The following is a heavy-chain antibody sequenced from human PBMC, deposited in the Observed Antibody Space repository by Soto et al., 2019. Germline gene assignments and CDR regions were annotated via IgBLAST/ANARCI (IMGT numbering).Heavy chain of an antibody. V-gene: IGHV5-10-1*01. CDR1: GYSFTSYW. Sequence: PGESLKISCKGSGYSFTSYWIGWVRQMPGKGLEWMGRIDPSDSYTNYSPSFQGHVTISADKSISTAYLQWSSLKASDTAMYYCARLLSKVVVAAPVAVGYWGQGTLVTVSS. CDR2: IDPSDSYT. CDR3: ARLLSKVVVAAPVAVGY. J-gene: IGHJ4*02. D-gene: IGHD2-15*01.